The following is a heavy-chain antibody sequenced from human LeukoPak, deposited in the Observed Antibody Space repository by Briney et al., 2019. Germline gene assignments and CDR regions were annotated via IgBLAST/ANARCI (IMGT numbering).Heavy chain of an antibody. CDR3: ARHHTRVLPVYYSGVFAY. V-gene: IGHV1-2*02. CDR1: GYTFTGYY. J-gene: IGHJ4*02. Sequence: RASVTVSCKASGYTFTGYYMHWVRQAPGQGLEWMGWINPNSGGTNYAQKFQGRVTMTRDTSISTAYMELSRLRSDDTAVYYCARHHTRVLPVYYSGVFAYWGQGTLVTFPS. CDR2: INPNSGGT. D-gene: IGHD3-9*01.